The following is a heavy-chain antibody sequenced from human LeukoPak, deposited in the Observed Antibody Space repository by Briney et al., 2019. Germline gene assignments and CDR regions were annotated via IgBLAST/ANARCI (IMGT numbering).Heavy chain of an antibody. J-gene: IGHJ6*02. D-gene: IGHD3-10*01. V-gene: IGHV4-39*01. CDR1: GGSISGDGYH. Sequence: SETLSLTCSVSGGSISGDGYHWGWIRRPPGKGLDWIGSIHYSGSTCYKTSLKSRVTIDVDTSKNQFSLKLRSVTAADTAVYYCARTSHSGYMVRGVLYYGMDVWGQGTTVTVSS. CDR3: ARTSHSGYMVRGVLYYGMDV. CDR2: IHYSGST.